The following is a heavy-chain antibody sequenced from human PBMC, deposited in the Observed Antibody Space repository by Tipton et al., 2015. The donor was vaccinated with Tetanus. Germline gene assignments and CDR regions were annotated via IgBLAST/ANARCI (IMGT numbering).Heavy chain of an antibody. CDR3: ARSFRPRRITMIRGALGYFDY. Sequence: TLSLTCTVSGGSINSDDYYWSWIRQPPGKGLEWIGYIYYSGGSYYNPSLKSRVTISVDTSKSQFSLKLSSVTVADTAVYYCARSFRPRRITMIRGALGYFDYWGQGTLVTVSS. D-gene: IGHD3-10*01. CDR1: GGSINSDDYY. CDR2: IYYSGGS. J-gene: IGHJ4*02. V-gene: IGHV4-30-4*01.